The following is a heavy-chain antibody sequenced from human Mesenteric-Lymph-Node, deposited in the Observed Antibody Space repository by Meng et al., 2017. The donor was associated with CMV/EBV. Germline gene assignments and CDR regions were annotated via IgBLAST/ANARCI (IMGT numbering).Heavy chain of an antibody. CDR3: ARDHLDYDFWSGYYTTKFDP. CDR2: INAGNGNT. CDR1: FTSYA. Sequence: FTSYAMHWVRQDPGQRLEWMGWINAGNGNTKYSQKFQGRVTITRDTSASTAYMELSSLRSEDTAVYYCARDHLDYDFWSGYYTTKFDPWGQGTLVTVSS. D-gene: IGHD3-3*01. V-gene: IGHV1-3*01. J-gene: IGHJ5*02.